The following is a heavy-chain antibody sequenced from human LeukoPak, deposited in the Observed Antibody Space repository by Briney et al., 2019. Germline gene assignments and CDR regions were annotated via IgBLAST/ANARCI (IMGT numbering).Heavy chain of an antibody. CDR3: AKGLNWSDP. CDR2: ISYDGSNK. V-gene: IGHV3-30*04. CDR1: EFTFSSYA. J-gene: IGHJ5*02. Sequence: GRSLRLSCAASEFTFSSYAMHWVRQAPGKGLEWVAVISYDGSNKYYADSVKGRFTISRDNSKNTLYLQMNSLRAEDTAVYYCAKGLNWSDPWGQGTPVIVSS. D-gene: IGHD2-8*01.